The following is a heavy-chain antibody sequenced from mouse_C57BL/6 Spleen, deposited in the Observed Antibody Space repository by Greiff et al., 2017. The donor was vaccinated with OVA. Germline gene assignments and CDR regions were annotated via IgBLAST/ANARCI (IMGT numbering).Heavy chain of an antibody. CDR2: IDPSDSYT. V-gene: IGHV1-50*01. CDR3: ARGTGPGYFDV. J-gene: IGHJ1*03. Sequence: VQLQQPGAELVKPGASVKLSCKASGYTFTSYWMQWVKQRPGQGLEWIGEIDPSDSYTNYNQKFKGKATLTVDTSSSTAYMQLSSLTSEDSAVYYCARGTGPGYFDVWGTGTTVTVSS. CDR1: GYTFTSYW. D-gene: IGHD3-1*01.